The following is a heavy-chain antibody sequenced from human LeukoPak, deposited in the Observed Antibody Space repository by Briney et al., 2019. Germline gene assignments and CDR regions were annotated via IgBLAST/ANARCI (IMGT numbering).Heavy chain of an antibody. J-gene: IGHJ4*02. CDR3: AIRRYYYGSGSYKEYYFDY. D-gene: IGHD3-10*01. Sequence: GGSLRLSCAASGFTFSSYAMSWVRQAPGKGLEWVSATSGSGGSTYYADSVKGRFTISRDNSKNTLYLQMNSLRAEDTAVYYCAIRRYYYGSGSYKEYYFDYWGQGTLVTVSS. V-gene: IGHV3-23*01. CDR1: GFTFSSYA. CDR2: TSGSGGST.